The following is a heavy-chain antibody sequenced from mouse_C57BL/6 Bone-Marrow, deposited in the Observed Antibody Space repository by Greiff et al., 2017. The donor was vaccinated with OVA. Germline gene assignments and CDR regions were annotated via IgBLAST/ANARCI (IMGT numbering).Heavy chain of an antibody. V-gene: IGHV1-64*01. J-gene: IGHJ3*01. CDR3: ARSRDGYYFAY. CDR1: GYTFTSYW. CDR2: IHPNSGST. D-gene: IGHD2-3*01. Sequence: QVQLQQPGAELVKPGASVKLSCKASGYTFTSYWMHWVKQRPGQGLEWIGMIHPNSGSTNYNEKFKSKATLTVDKSSSTAYMQLSSLTSEDSAVYYCARSRDGYYFAYWGQGTLVTVSA.